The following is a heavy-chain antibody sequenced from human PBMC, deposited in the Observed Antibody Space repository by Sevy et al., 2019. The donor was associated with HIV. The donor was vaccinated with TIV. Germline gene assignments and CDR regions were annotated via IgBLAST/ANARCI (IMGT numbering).Heavy chain of an antibody. Sequence: GGSLRLSCAASGFTFSIYAMSWVRQAPGKGLEWVSGLSGSCGSTYYADSVKGRFTISRDNSKNTLFRQMNSLRAEDTAVYYCAKDQGDYVWGTFRDYWGQGTLVTVSS. D-gene: IGHD3-16*02. V-gene: IGHV3-23*01. CDR1: GFTFSIYA. CDR3: AKDQGDYVWGTFRDY. J-gene: IGHJ4*02. CDR2: LSGSCGST.